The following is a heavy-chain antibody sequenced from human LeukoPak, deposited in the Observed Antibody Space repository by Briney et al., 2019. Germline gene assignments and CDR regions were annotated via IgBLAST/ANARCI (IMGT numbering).Heavy chain of an antibody. CDR2: INPNSGGT. V-gene: IGHV1-2*02. CDR3: ARAGSTSSYSPDAFDI. CDR1: GYTFTGYY. D-gene: IGHD2-2*02. J-gene: IGHJ3*02. Sequence: ASVKVSCKASGYTFTGYYMHWVRQAPGQGLEWMGWINPNSGGTNYAQKFQGRVTMTRDTSISTAYMELSRLRSDDTAVYYCARAGSTSSYSPDAFDIWGQGTMVTVSS.